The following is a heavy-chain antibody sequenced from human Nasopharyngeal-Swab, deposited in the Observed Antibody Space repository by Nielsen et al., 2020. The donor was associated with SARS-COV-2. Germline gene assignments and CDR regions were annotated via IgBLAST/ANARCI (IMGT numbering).Heavy chain of an antibody. D-gene: IGHD2-8*01. V-gene: IGHV4-4*07. CDR2: IYTSGST. CDR3: ARGVGFCTNGVCYNKDYYYYYYMDV. CDR1: GGFINSYY. Sequence: SETLSLTCTVSGGFINSYYWSWIRQPAGKGLEWIGRIYTSGSTNYNPSLKSRVTISVDTSKNQFSLKLSSVTAADTAVYYCARGVGFCTNGVCYNKDYYYYYYMDVWGKGTTVTVSS. J-gene: IGHJ6*03.